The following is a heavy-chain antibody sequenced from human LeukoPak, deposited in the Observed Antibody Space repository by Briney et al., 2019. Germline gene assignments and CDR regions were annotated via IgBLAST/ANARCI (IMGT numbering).Heavy chain of an antibody. D-gene: IGHD6-19*01. CDR3: AGQWLDDAFDI. V-gene: IGHV3-53*01. CDR2: IYSGGST. CDR1: GFTVSSNY. Sequence: GGSLRLSCAASGFTVSSNYMSWVRQAPGKGLEWVSVIYSGGSTYYADSVKGRFTISRDNAKNSLYLQMNSLRAEDTAVYYCAGQWLDDAFDIWGQGTMVTVSS. J-gene: IGHJ3*02.